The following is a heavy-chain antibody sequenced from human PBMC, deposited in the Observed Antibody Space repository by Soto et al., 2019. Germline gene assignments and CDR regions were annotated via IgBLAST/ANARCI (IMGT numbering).Heavy chain of an antibody. J-gene: IGHJ4*02. CDR2: IFPNGDT. D-gene: IGHD5-18*01. Sequence: QLQLQESGSGLVKPSQTLSLTCAVSGGSISSGGFSWSWIRQPPGKGLEWIGYIFPNGDTYYNPSLKSRVTISLDRSKNQFSLRLSAVTAADTGVYYCARGGYYCFDSWGQGTLVTVSS. CDR3: ARGGYYCFDS. CDR1: GGSISSGGFS. V-gene: IGHV4-30-2*01.